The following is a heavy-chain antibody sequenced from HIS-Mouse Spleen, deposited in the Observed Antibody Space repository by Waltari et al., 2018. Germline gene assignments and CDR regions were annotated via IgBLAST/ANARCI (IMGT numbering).Heavy chain of an antibody. CDR1: GGSFSGYY. CDR3: ARGPLGPDAFDI. V-gene: IGHV4-34*01. Sequence: QVQLQQWGAGLLKPSETLSLTCAVYGGSFSGYYWSWIRQPPGKGLEWIGEINHSGSTNENPALKGRVTRSVDASKNQFSLKLSSVTAADTAGYYCARGPLGPDAFDIWGQGTMVTVSS. J-gene: IGHJ3*02. CDR2: INHSGST.